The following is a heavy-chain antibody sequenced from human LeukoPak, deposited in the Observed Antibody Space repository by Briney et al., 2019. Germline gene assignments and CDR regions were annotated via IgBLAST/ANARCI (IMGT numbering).Heavy chain of an antibody. CDR1: GGSISSGDYY. Sequence: ASETLSLTCTVSGGSISSGDYYWSWIRQPPGKGLEWIGYIYYSGSTYYNPSLKSRVTISVDTSKNQFSLKLSSVTAADAAVYYCVVAAPYNWFDPWGQGTLVTVSS. J-gene: IGHJ5*02. D-gene: IGHD2-15*01. CDR3: VVAAPYNWFDP. CDR2: IYYSGST. V-gene: IGHV4-30-4*01.